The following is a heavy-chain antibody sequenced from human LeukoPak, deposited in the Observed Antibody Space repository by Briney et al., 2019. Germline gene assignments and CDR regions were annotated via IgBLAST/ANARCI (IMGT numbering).Heavy chain of an antibody. J-gene: IGHJ4*02. D-gene: IGHD6-19*01. CDR3: AREAVAGTKEFDY. CDR1: GYTFSGYY. Sequence: ASVKVSCKASGYTFSGYYMHWVRQAPGQGLEWMGIINPSGGSTSYAQKFQGRVTMTRDMSTSTVYMELSSLRSEDTAVYYCAREAVAGTKEFDYWGQGTLVTVSS. V-gene: IGHV1-46*01. CDR2: INPSGGST.